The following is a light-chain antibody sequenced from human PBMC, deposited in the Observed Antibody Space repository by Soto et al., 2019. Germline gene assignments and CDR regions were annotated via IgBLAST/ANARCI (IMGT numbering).Light chain of an antibody. CDR2: WAS. Sequence: DIVMTQSPDSLAVSLGEGATINCKSSQSVLSSSNNKNYLTWYQQKPGQRPKLLVYWASTRESGVPDRFSGSGSGTDFTLTISSLQAEDVAVYYCQQSYTIPYTFGQGTKVEIK. CDR3: QQSYTIPYT. CDR1: QSVLSSSNNKNY. V-gene: IGKV4-1*01. J-gene: IGKJ2*01.